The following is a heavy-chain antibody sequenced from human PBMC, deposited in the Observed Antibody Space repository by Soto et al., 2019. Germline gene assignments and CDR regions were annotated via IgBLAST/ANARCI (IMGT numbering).Heavy chain of an antibody. D-gene: IGHD2-21*01. Sequence: GGSLRLSCAASGFTFSSYAMSWVRQAPGKGLEWVSAISGSGGSTYYADSVKGRFTISRDNSKNTLYLQMNSLRAEDTAVYYCAKDGEMAISPSEFDYWGQGTLVTVSS. V-gene: IGHV3-23*01. J-gene: IGHJ4*02. CDR3: AKDGEMAISPSEFDY. CDR2: ISGSGGST. CDR1: GFTFSSYA.